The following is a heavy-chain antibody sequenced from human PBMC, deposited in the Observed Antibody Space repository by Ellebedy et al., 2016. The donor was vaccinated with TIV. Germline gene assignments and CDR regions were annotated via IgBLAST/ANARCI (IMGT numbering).Heavy chain of an antibody. CDR1: GGSISSYY. V-gene: IGHV4-59*01. Sequence: MPSETLSLTCTVSGGSISSYYWSWIRQPPGKGLEWIGYIYYSGSTNYNPSLKSRVTIAVDTSKKQISLKLSSVTAADTAVDYCARSSGGDRFDYWGQGTLVTVSS. CDR3: ARSSGGDRFDY. J-gene: IGHJ4*02. D-gene: IGHD6-19*01. CDR2: IYYSGST.